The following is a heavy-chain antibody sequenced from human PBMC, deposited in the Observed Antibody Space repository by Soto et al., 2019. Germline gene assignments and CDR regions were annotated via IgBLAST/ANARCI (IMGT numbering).Heavy chain of an antibody. D-gene: IGHD3-10*01. CDR1: GGSISSGGYY. V-gene: IGHV4-31*03. CDR2: IYYSGST. CDR3: ARELRVGEDYYGMDV. J-gene: IGHJ6*04. Sequence: PSETLSLTCTVSGGSISSGGYYWSWIRQHPGKGLEWIGYIYYSGSTYYNPSLKSRVTISVDTSKNQFSLKLSSVTAADTAVYYCARELRVGEDYYGMDVWGEGTTVTVSS.